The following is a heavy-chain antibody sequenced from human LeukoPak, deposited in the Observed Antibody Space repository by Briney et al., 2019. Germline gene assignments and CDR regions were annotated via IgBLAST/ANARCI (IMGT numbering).Heavy chain of an antibody. J-gene: IGHJ5*02. D-gene: IGHD3-9*01. CDR2: IYYSGST. CDR1: GGSISSHY. V-gene: IGHV4-59*11. Sequence: SGTLSLTCTVSGGSISSHYWSWIRQPPGKGLEWIGYIYYSGSTNYNPSLKSRVTISVDTSKNQFSLKLSSVTAADTAVYYCARGIFWFDPWGQGTLVTVSS. CDR3: ARGIFWFDP.